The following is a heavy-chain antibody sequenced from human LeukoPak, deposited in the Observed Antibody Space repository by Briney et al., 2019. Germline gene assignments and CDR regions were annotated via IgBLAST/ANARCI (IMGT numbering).Heavy chain of an antibody. CDR3: ARDLYGDYFPRGY. CDR1: GYTFTGYY. Sequence: ASVKVSCKASGYTFTGYYMHWVRQAPGQGLEWMGWINPNSGGTNYAQKFQGRVTMTRDTSISTAYMELSRLRSDDTAVYYCARDLYGDYFPRGYWGQGTLVTVSS. J-gene: IGHJ4*02. V-gene: IGHV1-2*02. CDR2: INPNSGGT. D-gene: IGHD4-17*01.